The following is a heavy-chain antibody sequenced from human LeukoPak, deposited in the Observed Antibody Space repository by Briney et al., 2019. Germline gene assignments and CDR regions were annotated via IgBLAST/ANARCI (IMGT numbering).Heavy chain of an antibody. D-gene: IGHD5-18*01. Sequence: GESLKISCKGSGYSFTSYWIGWVRQMPGKSLEWMGIIYPGDSDTRFSPSFQGQVTISADKSISTAYLQWSSLKASDTAMYYCARVDTAMVSYFDYWGQGTLVTVSS. J-gene: IGHJ4*02. CDR2: IYPGDSDT. CDR3: ARVDTAMVSYFDY. CDR1: GYSFTSYW. V-gene: IGHV5-51*01.